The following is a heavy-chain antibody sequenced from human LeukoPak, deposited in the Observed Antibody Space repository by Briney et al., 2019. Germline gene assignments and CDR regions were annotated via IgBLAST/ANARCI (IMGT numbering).Heavy chain of an antibody. J-gene: IGHJ5*02. Sequence: PSETLSLTCAVYGGSFSNYYWSWIRQPPGKGLEWIGEINHSGSTNYNPSLKSRVTISVDTSKNQFSLKLRSVTAADAAVYYCARGGVTIFGVATPTNWFDPWGQGTLVTVSS. CDR2: INHSGST. CDR1: GGSFSNYY. D-gene: IGHD3-3*01. CDR3: ARGGVTIFGVATPTNWFDP. V-gene: IGHV4-34*01.